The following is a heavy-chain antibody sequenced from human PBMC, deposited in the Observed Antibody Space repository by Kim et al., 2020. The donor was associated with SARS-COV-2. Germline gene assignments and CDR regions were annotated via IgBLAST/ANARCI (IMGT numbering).Heavy chain of an antibody. Sequence: SETLSLTCAVSGASVRSYDWWTWVRHSPVKGLEWIGNIFHSGRSNYNPSFKSRVTMSVDTSTNQISLKMKSVTAADTATYYCVRDLGGGSGTFDSWGPGTPVIAS. V-gene: IGHV4-4*02. D-gene: IGHD3-10*01. CDR2: IFHSGRS. J-gene: IGHJ4*02. CDR3: VRDLGGGSGTFDS. CDR1: GASVRSYDW.